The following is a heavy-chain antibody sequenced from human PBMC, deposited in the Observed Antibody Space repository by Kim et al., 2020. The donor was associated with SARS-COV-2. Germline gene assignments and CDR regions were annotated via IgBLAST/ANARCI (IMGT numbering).Heavy chain of an antibody. J-gene: IGHJ4*02. D-gene: IGHD2-21*01. Sequence: GGSLRLSCAASGFAFSSHGMHWVRQVPGKGLVWVSRIFDDGTRTNYADSVKGRFTISRDNAKNTVYLQINRLGAEATAVCSCGIRHRGDCYVVSLGQG. CDR2: IFDDGTRT. V-gene: IGHV3-74*01. CDR3: GIRHRGDCYVVS. CDR1: GFAFSSHG.